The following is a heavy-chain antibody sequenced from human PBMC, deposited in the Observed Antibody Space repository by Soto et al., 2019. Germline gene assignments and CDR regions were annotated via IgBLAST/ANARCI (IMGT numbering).Heavy chain of an antibody. D-gene: IGHD3-3*01. CDR2: IYYSGST. V-gene: IGHV4-39*01. CDR3: ARHRRLGYDFWSGYYIVY. CDR1: GGSISSSSYY. J-gene: IGHJ4*02. Sequence: SETLSLTCTVSGGSISSSSYYWGWIRQPPGKGLEWIGSIYYSGSTYYNPSLKSRVTISVDTSKNQFSLKLSSVTAADTAVYYCARHRRLGYDFWSGYYIVYWGQGTLVTVSS.